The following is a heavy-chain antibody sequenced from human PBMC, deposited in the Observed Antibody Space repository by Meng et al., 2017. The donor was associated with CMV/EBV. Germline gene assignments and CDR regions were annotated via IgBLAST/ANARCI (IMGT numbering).Heavy chain of an antibody. Sequence: QVQLVQSEAEVKRHGRSWKVPCKASGYNFSSYGISWVRQAPGQGLEWMGWISGYNGQTKYAQKFQGRVTMTTDTPTSTAYMELRSLRSDDTAVYYCARAPIFSGGDCSHWGQGTLVTVSS. CDR2: ISGYNGQT. D-gene: IGHD2-21*02. V-gene: IGHV1-18*01. CDR1: GYNFSSYG. J-gene: IGHJ4*02. CDR3: ARAPIFSGGDCSH.